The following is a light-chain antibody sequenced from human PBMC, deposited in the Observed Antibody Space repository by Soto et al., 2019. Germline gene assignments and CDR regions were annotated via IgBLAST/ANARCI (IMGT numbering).Light chain of an antibody. CDR3: QQYNNWPRT. V-gene: IGKV3-15*01. CDR2: GAS. Sequence: IVITQSPAPPSVAPGERGTPSWRASQSVSSNLAWYQQKPGQAPRLLIYGASTRATGIPARFSGSGSGTEFTLTISSLQSEDFAVYYCQQYNNWPRTFSQGTKVDIK. CDR1: QSVSSN. J-gene: IGKJ1*01.